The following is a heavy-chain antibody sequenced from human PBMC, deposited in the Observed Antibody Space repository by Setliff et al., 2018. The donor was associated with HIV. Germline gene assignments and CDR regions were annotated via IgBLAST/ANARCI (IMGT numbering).Heavy chain of an antibody. D-gene: IGHD3-16*01. J-gene: IGHJ4*02. CDR3: ARHSRAGDIDF. V-gene: IGHV4-39*01. Sequence: PSETLSLTCTVSGGSIRSSSSYWGWIRQPPGKGLEWIGIIYYSGSTYYKPSLKSRVTISVDTSKNQFSLKLNSVTAADTAVYYCARHSRAGDIDFWGQGTLVTVSS. CDR2: IYYSGST. CDR1: GGSIRSSSSY.